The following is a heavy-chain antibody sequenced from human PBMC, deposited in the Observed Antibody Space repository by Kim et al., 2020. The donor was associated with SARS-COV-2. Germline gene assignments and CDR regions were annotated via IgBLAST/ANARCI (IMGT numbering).Heavy chain of an antibody. D-gene: IGHD5-18*01. CDR3: ARERGYSYGNYGMDV. V-gene: IGHV3-30*01. Sequence: DSGNGRFTIARDKSKNTLYLQMNSLRAEDTAVYYFARERGYSYGNYGMDVWGQGTTVTVSS. J-gene: IGHJ6*02.